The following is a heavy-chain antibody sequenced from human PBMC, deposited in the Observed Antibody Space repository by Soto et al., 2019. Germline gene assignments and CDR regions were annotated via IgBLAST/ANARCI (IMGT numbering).Heavy chain of an antibody. CDR1: GGSISSGGYY. CDR2: IYYSGST. D-gene: IGHD3-22*01. V-gene: IGHV4-31*03. CDR3: ARAVTYYYDSSGYYYVTPFDY. Sequence: SETLFLTCTVSGGSISSGGYYWSWIRQHPGKGLEWIGYIYYSGSTYYNPSLKSRVTISVDTSKNQFSLKLSSVTAADTAVYYCARAVTYYYDSSGYYYVTPFDYWGQGTLVTVSS. J-gene: IGHJ4*02.